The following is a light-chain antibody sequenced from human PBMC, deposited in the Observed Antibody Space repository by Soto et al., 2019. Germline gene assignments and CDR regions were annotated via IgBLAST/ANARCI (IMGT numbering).Light chain of an antibody. CDR3: SAYTSISTLV. CDR2: EVL. J-gene: IGLJ3*02. CDR1: MRDVGAYNL. V-gene: IGLV2-14*01. Sequence: QSVLTQPASVSGSAGQSITISCSGTMRDVGAYNLVSWYQQHPGTAPKLIIYEVLNRPSGISSRFSGSRSGNTASLTISGLQAEDDGDYYCSAYTSISTLVFGGGTKLTVL.